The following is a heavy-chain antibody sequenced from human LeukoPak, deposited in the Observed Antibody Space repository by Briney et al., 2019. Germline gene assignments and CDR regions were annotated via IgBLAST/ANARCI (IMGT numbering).Heavy chain of an antibody. CDR3: ARDTSGYCSTSRCYGSWYFDL. Sequence: GGSLRLSCAASGFTFSSFAMSWVRQAPGKGLEWVSVLYSGGDTYYADSVKGRFTVSRDNSKNTLYLQMNSLGAEDTAVYYCARDTSGYCSTSRCYGSWYFDLWGRGTLVTVSS. V-gene: IGHV3-53*01. D-gene: IGHD2-2*01. CDR2: LYSGGDT. CDR1: GFTFSSFA. J-gene: IGHJ2*01.